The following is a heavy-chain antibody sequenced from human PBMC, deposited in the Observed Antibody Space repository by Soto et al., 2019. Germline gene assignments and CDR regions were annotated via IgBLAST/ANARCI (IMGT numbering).Heavy chain of an antibody. CDR2: INHSGST. D-gene: IGHD6-13*01. CDR1: GGSFSGYY. CDR3: ARDSSSWSNIDY. V-gene: IGHV4-34*01. Sequence: QVQLQQWGAGLLKPSETLSLTCAVYGGSFSGYYWSWIRQPPGKGLEWIGEINHSGSTNYNPSLKSRVTISVDTSKNQFSLKLSSVTAADTAVYYCARDSSSWSNIDYWGQGTLVTVSS. J-gene: IGHJ4*02.